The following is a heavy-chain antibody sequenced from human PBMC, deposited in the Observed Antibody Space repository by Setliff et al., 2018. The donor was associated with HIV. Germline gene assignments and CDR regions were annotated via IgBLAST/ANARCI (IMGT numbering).Heavy chain of an antibody. CDR2: INTGNGDT. CDR3: ARNGCSGDSYFCDLDS. V-gene: IGHV1-3*04. J-gene: IGHJ4*02. D-gene: IGHD2-21*02. Sequence: GASVKVSCKASGYTFKNYGIHWVRLAPGQRPEWVGWINTGNGDTQYSQKLQGRVTVTRDTSASTVYMELRRLTSEDMAVCFCARNGCSGDSYFCDLDSWGQGTPVTVSS. CDR1: GYTFKNYG.